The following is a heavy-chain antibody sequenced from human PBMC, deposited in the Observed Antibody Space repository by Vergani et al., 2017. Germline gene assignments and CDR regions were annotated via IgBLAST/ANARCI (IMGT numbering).Heavy chain of an antibody. CDR2: INPNSGGT. Sequence: QVQLVQSGAEVKKPGASVKVSCKASGYTFTGYYMHWVRQAPGQGLVWMGWINPNSGGTNYAQKFQGRVTMTRDTSISTAYMELRRLRSDDTAVYYCARGDFSGGSCYLGSGFDPWGQGTLVTVSS. D-gene: IGHD2-15*01. CDR1: GYTFTGYY. CDR3: ARGDFSGGSCYLGSGFDP. J-gene: IGHJ5*02. V-gene: IGHV1-2*02.